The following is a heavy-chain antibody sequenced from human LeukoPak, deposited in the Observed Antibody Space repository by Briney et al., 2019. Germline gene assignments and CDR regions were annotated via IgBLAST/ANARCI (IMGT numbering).Heavy chain of an antibody. CDR3: ARGYYDILTGYFTGSY. J-gene: IGHJ4*02. D-gene: IGHD3-9*01. V-gene: IGHV4-4*07. Sequence: SETLSLTCTVSGGSISSYYWSWIRQPAGKGLEWIGRIYTSGSTNYNPSLKSRVTMSVDTSKNQFSLKLSSVTAADTAVYYCARGYYDILTGYFTGSYWGQGTLVTVSS. CDR2: IYTSGST. CDR1: GGSISSYY.